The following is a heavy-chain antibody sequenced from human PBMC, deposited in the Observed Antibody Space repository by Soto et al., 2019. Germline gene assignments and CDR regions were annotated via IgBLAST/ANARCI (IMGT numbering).Heavy chain of an antibody. CDR2: IKGKTDGGTT. V-gene: IGHV3-15*01. CDR1: GFTFSNAW. Sequence: GGSLILSCAASGFTFSNAWMSWVRQAPGKGLEWVGRIKGKTDGGTTDYAAPVKGRFTISRDDSKNTLFLQMNSLKTEDTAVYYCTTDDPINKNWGQGTLVTVSS. J-gene: IGHJ4*02. CDR3: TTDDPINKN.